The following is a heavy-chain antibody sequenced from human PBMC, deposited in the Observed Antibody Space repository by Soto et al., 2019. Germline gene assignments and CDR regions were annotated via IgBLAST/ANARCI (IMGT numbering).Heavy chain of an antibody. V-gene: IGHV4-4*02. J-gene: IGHJ5*02. CDR2: TYHSGTT. Sequence: QVQLQESGPGLVQPSGTLSLTCAVSGDSINNSHWWSWVRQTPGKGLEWIGETYHSGTTNYHPSLKTRVTISIDKSKNQFSLKMTSVTAADTAVYYCAREVNSSPARGPNWFDPWGQGTLVTVSS. CDR3: AREVNSSPARGPNWFDP. D-gene: IGHD6-13*01. CDR1: GDSINNSHW.